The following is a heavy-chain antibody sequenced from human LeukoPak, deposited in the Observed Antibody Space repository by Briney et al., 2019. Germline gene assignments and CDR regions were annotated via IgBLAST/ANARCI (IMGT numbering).Heavy chain of an antibody. Sequence: SETLSLTCAVYGGSFSGYYWSWIRQPPGKGLEWIGEINHSGSTNYNPSLKSRVTISVDTSKDQFSLKLSSVTAADTAVYYCARGRRLGSSTSWGYYYYYMDVWGKGTTVTVSS. J-gene: IGHJ6*03. CDR2: INHSGST. CDR3: ARGRRLGSSTSWGYYYYYMDV. V-gene: IGHV4-34*01. D-gene: IGHD2-2*01. CDR1: GGSFSGYY.